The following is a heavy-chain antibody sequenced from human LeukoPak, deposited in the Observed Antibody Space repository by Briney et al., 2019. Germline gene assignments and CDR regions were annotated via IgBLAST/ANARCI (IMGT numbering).Heavy chain of an antibody. CDR1: GFAFSSYS. D-gene: IGHD2-21*02. CDR2: VSSNSEYT. Sequence: GGSLRLSCAASGFAFSSYSLNWVRQAPGKGLEWVSCVSSNSEYTYYADSVRGRFTISRDNAKNAVYLQMDNLRAEDTAVYYCARVSGYYCGGDCYLDAFDIWGQGTMVTVSS. CDR3: ARVSGYYCGGDCYLDAFDI. J-gene: IGHJ3*02. V-gene: IGHV3-21*06.